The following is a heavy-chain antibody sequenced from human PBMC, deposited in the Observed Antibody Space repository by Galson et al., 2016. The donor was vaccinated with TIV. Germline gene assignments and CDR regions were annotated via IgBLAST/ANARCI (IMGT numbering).Heavy chain of an antibody. Sequence: SVKVSCKASGHTFNTYDFTWVRQAPGQGLEWMGWISFYNGNTNYAQKFQGRVTMTTDRSTSTAYMELRSLRSDDTAVYYCARDMVAHSYGLGYWGQGTLVTVSS. CDR2: ISFYNGNT. D-gene: IGHD5-18*01. CDR1: GHTFNTYD. J-gene: IGHJ4*02. V-gene: IGHV1-18*01. CDR3: ARDMVAHSYGLGY.